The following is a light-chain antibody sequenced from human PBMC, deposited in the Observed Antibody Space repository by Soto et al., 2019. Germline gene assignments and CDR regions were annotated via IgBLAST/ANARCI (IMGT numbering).Light chain of an antibody. V-gene: IGKV3D-15*01. J-gene: IGKJ4*01. CDR1: QDVSSK. CDR2: DAS. Sequence: EMVVTQSPATLSVSPGERVTLSCRTSQDVSSKLAWYQQKPGQPPSLLIYDASTRATGTPARFSGSGSGTEFTLAVSSLQSEDYALYFCQQYIRWPITFGGGTKVEIK. CDR3: QQYIRWPIT.